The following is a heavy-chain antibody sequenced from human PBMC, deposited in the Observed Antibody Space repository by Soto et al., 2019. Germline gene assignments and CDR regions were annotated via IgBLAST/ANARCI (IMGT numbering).Heavy chain of an antibody. CDR1: GGSISSYY. V-gene: IGHV4-59*01. J-gene: IGHJ6*03. CDR2: IYYSGST. CDR3: ARSYRRYCSGGSCYSYYYYYMDV. D-gene: IGHD2-15*01. Sequence: QVQLQESGPGLVKPSETLSLTCTVSGGSISSYYWSWIRQPPGKGLEWIGYIYYSGSTNYNPSLTSRVAISVDTSKNQFARKLSSVTAADTAVYYCARSYRRYCSGGSCYSYYYYYMDVWGKGTTVTVSS.